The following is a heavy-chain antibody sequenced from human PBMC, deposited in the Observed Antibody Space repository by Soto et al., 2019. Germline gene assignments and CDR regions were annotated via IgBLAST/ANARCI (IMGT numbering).Heavy chain of an antibody. V-gene: IGHV3-30*18. J-gene: IGHJ5*02. CDR3: AKDMSITSFGVVIKDWFEP. CDR1: GFTFSSYG. Sequence: GGSLRLSCATSGFTFSSYGMHWVRQAPGKGLEWVAVISYDGSNKYYADSEKGRFTISRDNAKNTLYLQRNSLRAEDTAVYYWAKDMSITSFGVVIKDWFEPWGQGTPVPVSS. CDR2: ISYDGSNK. D-gene: IGHD3-3*01.